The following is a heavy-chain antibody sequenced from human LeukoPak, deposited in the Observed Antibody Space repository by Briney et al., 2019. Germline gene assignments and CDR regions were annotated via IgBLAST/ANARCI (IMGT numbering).Heavy chain of an antibody. CDR3: TRTFSYYMDV. J-gene: IGHJ6*03. CDR1: GFTFSGSA. Sequence: GGSLKLSCAASGFTFSGSAMHWVRQASGKGLEWVGRIRSKVNNYATAYAASVKGRFTISRDDSKNTAYLQMNSLKSEDTAVYYCTRTFSYYMDVWGKGTTVTVSS. CDR2: IRSKVNNYAT. V-gene: IGHV3-73*01. D-gene: IGHD2/OR15-2a*01.